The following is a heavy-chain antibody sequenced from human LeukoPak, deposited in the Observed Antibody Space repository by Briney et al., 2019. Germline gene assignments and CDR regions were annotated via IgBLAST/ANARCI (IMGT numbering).Heavy chain of an antibody. Sequence: GGSLRLSCAASGFTFNIYTMNWVRQAPGKGLEWVSSISSRSSYIYYADSVKGRFTISRDNAKNSLYLQMNSLRAEDTAVYYCMRESYYYGMDVWGQGTTVTVSS. CDR3: MRESYYYGMDV. J-gene: IGHJ6*02. CDR2: ISSRSSYI. CDR1: GFTFNIYT. V-gene: IGHV3-21*01.